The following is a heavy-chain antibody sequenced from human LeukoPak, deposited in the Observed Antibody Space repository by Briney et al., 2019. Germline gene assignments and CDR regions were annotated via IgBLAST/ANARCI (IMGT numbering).Heavy chain of an antibody. Sequence: PSQTLSLTCAVSGGSISSGGYSWSWIRPPPGKGLEWIGYIYHSGSTHYTPSLKSRVTISVDRSKNQFSLKLSSVTAADTAVYYCARGVRAAAGIGRFNWFDPWGQGTLVTVSS. D-gene: IGHD6-13*01. CDR1: GGSISSGGYS. J-gene: IGHJ5*02. CDR3: ARGVRAAAGIGRFNWFDP. V-gene: IGHV4-30-2*01. CDR2: IYHSGST.